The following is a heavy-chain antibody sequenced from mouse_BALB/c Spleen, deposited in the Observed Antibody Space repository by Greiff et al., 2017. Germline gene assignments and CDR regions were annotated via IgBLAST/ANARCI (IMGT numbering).Heavy chain of an antibody. CDR1: GFTFSSYT. CDR3: ARRENGNYAWFAY. J-gene: IGHJ3*01. D-gene: IGHD2-1*01. Sequence: EVHLVESGGGLVQPGGSLKLSCAASGFTFSSYTMSWVRQTPEKRLEWVAYISNGGGSTYYPDTVKGRFTISRDNAKNTLYLQMSSLKSEDTAMYYCARRENGNYAWFAYWGQGTLVTVSA. V-gene: IGHV5-12-2*01. CDR2: ISNGGGST.